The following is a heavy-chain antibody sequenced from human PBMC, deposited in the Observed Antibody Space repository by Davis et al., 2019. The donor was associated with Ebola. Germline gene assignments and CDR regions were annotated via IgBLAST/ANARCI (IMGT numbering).Heavy chain of an antibody. CDR2: IYYSGST. Sequence: SETLSLTCTVSGGSISSYYWSWIRQPPGKGLEWIGYIYYSGSTNYNPSLKSRVTISVDTSKNQFSLKLSSVTAADTAVYYCARDQAEMATIYYFDYWGQGTLVTVSS. J-gene: IGHJ4*02. V-gene: IGHV4-59*12. CDR1: GGSISSYY. CDR3: ARDQAEMATIYYFDY. D-gene: IGHD5-24*01.